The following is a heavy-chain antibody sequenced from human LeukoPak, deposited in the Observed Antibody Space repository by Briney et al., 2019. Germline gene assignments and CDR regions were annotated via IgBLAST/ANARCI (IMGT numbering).Heavy chain of an antibody. CDR3: ARDIYRGAMDYFDY. CDR1: GYSFNSYG. CDR2: ISAYNGNT. Sequence: GASVKVSCKASGYSFNSYGITWVRQVPGQGLEWMGWISAYNGNTNYAQKLQGRVTVTTDTSTSTVYMELSSLRSEDTAVYYCARDIYRGAMDYFDYWGQGTLVTVSS. D-gene: IGHD5-18*01. V-gene: IGHV1-18*01. J-gene: IGHJ4*02.